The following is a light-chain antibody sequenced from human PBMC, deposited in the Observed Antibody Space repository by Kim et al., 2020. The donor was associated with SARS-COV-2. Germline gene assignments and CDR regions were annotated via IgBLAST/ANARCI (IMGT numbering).Light chain of an antibody. Sequence: SYELTQPPSVSVSPGQTASITCSGDKLGDKYACWYQQKPGQSPVLVIYQDSKRPSGIPERFSGSNSGNTATLTISGTQAMDEADYYCQAWDSSSHVLFGGGTQLTVL. CDR3: QAWDSSSHVL. CDR1: KLGDKY. J-gene: IGLJ2*01. CDR2: QDS. V-gene: IGLV3-1*01.